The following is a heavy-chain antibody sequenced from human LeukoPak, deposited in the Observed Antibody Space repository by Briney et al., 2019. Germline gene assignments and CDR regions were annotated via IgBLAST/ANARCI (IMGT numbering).Heavy chain of an antibody. J-gene: IGHJ4*02. D-gene: IGHD6-13*01. V-gene: IGHV3-30-3*01. CDR3: ARDKIRQLVDY. CDR1: GFTFSSYA. CDR2: ISYDGSNK. Sequence: GGSLRLSCAASGFTFSSYAMHWVRQAPGKGLEWVAVISYDGSNKYYADSVKGRFTISRDNSKNTLYLQMNSLRAEDTAVYYCARDKIRQLVDYWGQGTLVTVSS.